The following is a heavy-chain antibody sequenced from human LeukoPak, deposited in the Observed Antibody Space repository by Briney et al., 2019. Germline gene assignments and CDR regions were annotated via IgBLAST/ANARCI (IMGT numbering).Heavy chain of an antibody. Sequence: GASVKVSCKTSGYTFTDYAVHWLRQAPGQRLEWTGWINAGNGKTEYSQKFQGRVTITRDTSASTAYMELSSLRSEDTAIYYCAREAVVVVAATPRNWFDPWGQGTLVTVSS. D-gene: IGHD2-15*01. V-gene: IGHV1-3*01. CDR3: AREAVVVVAATPRNWFDP. CDR1: GYTFTDYA. CDR2: INAGNGKT. J-gene: IGHJ5*02.